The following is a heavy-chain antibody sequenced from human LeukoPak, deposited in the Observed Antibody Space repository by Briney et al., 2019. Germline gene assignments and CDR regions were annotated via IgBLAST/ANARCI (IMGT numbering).Heavy chain of an antibody. Sequence: SETLSLTCTVSGGSISSYYWSWIRQPPGKGLEWIGYIYYSGSTNYNPSLKSRVTISVDTSKNQFSLKLSPVTAADTAVYYCARVYSSSPGHNWFDPWGQGTLATVSS. D-gene: IGHD6-6*01. CDR3: ARVYSSSPGHNWFDP. CDR1: GGSISSYY. CDR2: IYYSGST. J-gene: IGHJ5*02. V-gene: IGHV4-59*01.